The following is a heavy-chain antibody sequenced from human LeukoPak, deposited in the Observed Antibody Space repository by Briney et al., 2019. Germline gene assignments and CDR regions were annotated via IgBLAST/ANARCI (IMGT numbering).Heavy chain of an antibody. Sequence: GGSLRLSCAASGFSVSDYVMTWVHQAPGKGLEWVSGISGSVGSTYYTDSVKGRFTVSRDNSKNTLYLQMNSLRAEDTAVYSCAVGASLPAHWGQGTLVTVSS. D-gene: IGHD1-26*01. CDR2: ISGSVGST. CDR1: GFSVSDYV. CDR3: AVGASLPAH. V-gene: IGHV3-23*01. J-gene: IGHJ4*02.